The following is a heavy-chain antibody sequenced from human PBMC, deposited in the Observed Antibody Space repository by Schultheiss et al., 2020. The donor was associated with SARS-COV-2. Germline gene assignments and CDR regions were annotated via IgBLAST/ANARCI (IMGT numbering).Heavy chain of an antibody. D-gene: IGHD5-24*01. J-gene: IGHJ4*02. Sequence: GESLKISCKGSGYTFTNYWIGWVRQEPGRGLEWMGIIYPGDSETRYSPSFQGQVTMSADKSTTTAYLQLSSLKASDTAMYYCARHLLATVSQFDYWGQGTLVTVSS. CDR3: ARHLLATVSQFDY. V-gene: IGHV5-51*01. CDR2: IYPGDSET. CDR1: GYTFTNYW.